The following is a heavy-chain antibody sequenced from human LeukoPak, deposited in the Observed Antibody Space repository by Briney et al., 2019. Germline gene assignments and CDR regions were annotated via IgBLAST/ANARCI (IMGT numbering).Heavy chain of an antibody. CDR1: RFSFSAYG. D-gene: IGHD6-6*01. J-gene: IGHJ4*02. Sequence: PGGSLRLSCSASRFSFSAYGMHWVRQAPGKGLEWVAFIHYDRSSEYYAESVRGRFTISIDNSKYTLYLEMNSLRPDDSAVYYCVKDAFSSSYDWGQGTLVTVSS. CDR3: VKDAFSSSYD. CDR2: IHYDRSSE. V-gene: IGHV3-30*02.